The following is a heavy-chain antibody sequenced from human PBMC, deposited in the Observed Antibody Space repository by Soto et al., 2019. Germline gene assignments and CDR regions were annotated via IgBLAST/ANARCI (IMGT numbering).Heavy chain of an antibody. CDR3: ARDAYDSSGYPYYYYYYGMDV. V-gene: IGHV3-48*02. D-gene: IGHD3-22*01. CDR1: GFTFSSYS. CDR2: ISSSSSTI. J-gene: IGHJ6*02. Sequence: PGGSLRLSCAASGFTFSSYSMNWVRQAPGKGLEWVSYISSSSSTIYYADSVKGRFTISRDNAKNSLYLQMTSLRDEDTAVYYCARDAYDSSGYPYYYYYYGMDVWGQGTTVTVSS.